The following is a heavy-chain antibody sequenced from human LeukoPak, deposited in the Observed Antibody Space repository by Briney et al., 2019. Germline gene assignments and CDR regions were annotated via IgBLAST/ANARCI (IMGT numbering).Heavy chain of an antibody. CDR3: ARQGIAVAGTSGPSGY. D-gene: IGHD6-19*01. V-gene: IGHV3-30-3*01. CDR2: ISYDGSNK. Sequence: GGSLRLSCAASGFTFSSYAMHWVRQAPGKGLEWVAVISYDGSNKYYADSVKGRFTISRDNSKNTLYLQMNSLRAEDTAVYYCARQGIAVAGTSGPSGYWGQGTLVTVSS. CDR1: GFTFSSYA. J-gene: IGHJ4*02.